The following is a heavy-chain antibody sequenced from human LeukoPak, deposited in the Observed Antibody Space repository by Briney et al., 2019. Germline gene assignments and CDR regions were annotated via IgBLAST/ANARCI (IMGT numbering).Heavy chain of an antibody. J-gene: IGHJ5*02. CDR3: SKSLGTASSSGNWFAP. CDR1: RFTFRAYA. Sequence: GRPLRLACVASRFTFRAYAMHSVRHSPSTGLEGVAFISSYGHSENYADSRKCRVTISRNNSHNLLYFRMNNLTSEDPGIYYYSKSLGTASSSGNWFAPWGEETLATVSS. D-gene: IGHD2/OR15-2a*01. V-gene: IGHV3-30*18. CDR2: ISSYGHSE.